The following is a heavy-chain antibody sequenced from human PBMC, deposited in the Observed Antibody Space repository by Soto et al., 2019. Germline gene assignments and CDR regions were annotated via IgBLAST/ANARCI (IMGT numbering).Heavy chain of an antibody. CDR1: GFTFRSYG. Sequence: LRLSCAASGFTFRSYGVHWVRQAPGKGLEWVAVIWYDGSNKYYADSVKGRFTISRDNSKNTLYLQMNSLRAEDTAVYYCARDGGYDSSSDAFDIWGQGTMVTVSS. CDR3: ARDGGYDSSSDAFDI. CDR2: IWYDGSNK. J-gene: IGHJ3*02. V-gene: IGHV3-33*01. D-gene: IGHD3-22*01.